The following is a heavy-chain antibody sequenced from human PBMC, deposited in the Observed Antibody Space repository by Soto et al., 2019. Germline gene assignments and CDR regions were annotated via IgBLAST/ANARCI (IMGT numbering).Heavy chain of an antibody. J-gene: IGHJ6*02. V-gene: IGHV1-58*01. CDR3: AAFGPPYYDILTGIYGMDV. CDR2: IVVGSGNT. D-gene: IGHD3-9*01. Sequence: SVKVSCKASGFTFTSSAVQWVRQARGQRLEWIGWIVVGSGNTNYAQKFQERVTITRDMSTSTAYMELSSLRSEDTAVYYCAAFGPPYYDILTGIYGMDVWGQGTTVTVSS. CDR1: GFTFTSSA.